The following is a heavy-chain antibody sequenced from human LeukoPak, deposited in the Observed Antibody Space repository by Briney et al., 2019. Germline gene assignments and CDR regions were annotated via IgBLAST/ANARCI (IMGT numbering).Heavy chain of an antibody. Sequence: GGSLRLSCAASGFSFISYGMHWVRQAPRKGLEWVGVISDDGRNKNYADSVKGRFTISRDNSKDTLYLQMNSLRDEDTAVYYCAKRPSDYGDYVTYFDYWGQGTLVTVSS. V-gene: IGHV3-30*18. J-gene: IGHJ4*02. D-gene: IGHD4-17*01. CDR2: ISDDGRNK. CDR3: AKRPSDYGDYVTYFDY. CDR1: GFSFISYG.